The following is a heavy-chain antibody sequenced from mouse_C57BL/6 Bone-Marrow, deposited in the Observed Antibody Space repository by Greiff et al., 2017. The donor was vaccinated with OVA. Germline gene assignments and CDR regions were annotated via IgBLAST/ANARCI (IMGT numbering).Heavy chain of an antibody. V-gene: IGHV1-31*01. J-gene: IGHJ1*03. CDR2: IYPYNGVS. CDR3: AINYDGYSFYFDV. Sequence: VQLQQSGPELVKPGASVKISCKASGYSFTGYYMHWVKQSHGNILDWIGYIYPYNGVSSYNQQFKGKATLTVDKSYSTAYMELRILPSAASSVFSCAINYDGYSFYFDVWGTGTTVTVSS. CDR1: GYSFTGYY. D-gene: IGHD2-3*01.